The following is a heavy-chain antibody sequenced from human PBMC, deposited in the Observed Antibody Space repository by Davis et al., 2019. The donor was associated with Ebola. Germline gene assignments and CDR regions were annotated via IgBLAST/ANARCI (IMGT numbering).Heavy chain of an antibody. J-gene: IGHJ6*02. CDR3: ASGAYCSSTSCYGYYYYGMDV. D-gene: IGHD2-2*01. Sequence: GSLRLSCAASGFTFSSYAMSWIRQPPGKGLEWIGYIYYSGSTNYNPSLKSRVTISVDTSKNQFSLKLSSVTAADTAVYYCASGAYCSSTSCYGYYYYGMDVWGQGTTVTVSS. CDR2: IYYSGST. CDR1: GFTFSSYA. V-gene: IGHV4-59*01.